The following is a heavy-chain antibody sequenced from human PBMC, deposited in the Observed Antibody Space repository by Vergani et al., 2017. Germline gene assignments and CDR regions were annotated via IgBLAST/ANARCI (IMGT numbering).Heavy chain of an antibody. V-gene: IGHV5-51*01. Sequence: EVQLVQSGAEVKKPGESLKISCKGSGYSFTSYWIGWVRQMPGKGLEWMGIIYPGDSDTRYSPSFQGQVTISADKSISTAYRQWSSLKASDTAMYYCARHGITMVRGEVSYYYYYMDVWGKGTTVTVSS. CDR2: IYPGDSDT. CDR3: ARHGITMVRGEVSYYYYYMDV. J-gene: IGHJ6*03. D-gene: IGHD3-10*01. CDR1: GYSFTSYW.